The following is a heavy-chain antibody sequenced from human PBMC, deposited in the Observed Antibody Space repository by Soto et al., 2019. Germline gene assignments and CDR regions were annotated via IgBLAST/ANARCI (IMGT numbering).Heavy chain of an antibody. D-gene: IGHD4-17*01. CDR1: GGTFSSYT. J-gene: IGHJ6*03. Sequence: SVKVSCKASGGTFSSYTISWVRQAPGQGLEWMGRIIPILGIANYAQKFQGRVTITADKSTSTAYMELSSLRSEDTAVYYCAATYGNYYYYMDVWGKGTTVTVSS. V-gene: IGHV1-69*02. CDR2: IIPILGIA. CDR3: AATYGNYYYYMDV.